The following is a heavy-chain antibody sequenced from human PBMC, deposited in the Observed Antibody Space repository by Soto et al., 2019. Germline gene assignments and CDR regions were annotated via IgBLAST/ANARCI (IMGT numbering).Heavy chain of an antibody. V-gene: IGHV3-7*04. D-gene: IGHD6-13*01. CDR1: GFTFSSDW. J-gene: IGHJ4*02. Sequence: EVQLVESGGGLVQPGGSLRLSCVVSGFTFSSDWMSWVRQAPGKGLEWVANIKEDGSEKYYVDSVKGRFTISRDNAKNSLYLQMNSLRAEDTAVYYCARDWYSSSWYLVGGFDYWGQGTLVTVSS. CDR3: ARDWYSSSWYLVGGFDY. CDR2: IKEDGSEK.